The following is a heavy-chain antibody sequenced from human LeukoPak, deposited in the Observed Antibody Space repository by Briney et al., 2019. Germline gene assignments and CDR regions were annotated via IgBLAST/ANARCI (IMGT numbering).Heavy chain of an antibody. J-gene: IGHJ5*02. CDR1: GFTFSSYG. Sequence: GGSLRLSCAASGFTFSSYGMHWVRQAPGKGLEWVAFIRYDGSNKYYADSVKGRFTISRDNSKNTLYLQMNSLRAEDTAVYYCAKGYSGPARGIVLSWGQGTLVTVSS. CDR2: IRYDGSNK. CDR3: AKGYSGPARGIVLS. V-gene: IGHV3-30*02. D-gene: IGHD5/OR15-5a*01.